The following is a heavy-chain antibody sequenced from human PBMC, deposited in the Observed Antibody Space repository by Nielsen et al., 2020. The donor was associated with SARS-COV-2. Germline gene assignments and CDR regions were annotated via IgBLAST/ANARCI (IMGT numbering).Heavy chain of an antibody. V-gene: IGHV4-31*03. CDR1: GGSISSGGYY. D-gene: IGHD3-22*01. Sequence: SETLSLTCTVSGGSISSGGYYWSWIRQHPGKGLEWIGYIYYSGSTYYNPSLKSRVTISVDTSRNQFSLKLSSVTAADTAVYYCARAPITMIVVVNAFDIWGQGTMVTVSS. CDR3: ARAPITMIVVVNAFDI. CDR2: IYYSGST. J-gene: IGHJ3*02.